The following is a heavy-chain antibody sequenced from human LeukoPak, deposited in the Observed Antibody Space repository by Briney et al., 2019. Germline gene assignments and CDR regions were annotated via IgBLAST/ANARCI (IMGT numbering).Heavy chain of an antibody. V-gene: IGHV3-66*02. D-gene: IGHD6-13*01. Sequence: PGGSLRLSCATCGLSVTNNYINWMRQAPGKGLEWVSVIYSGGMTEFADSVKGRFSISRDTTTNTVFLQMNTLRLDDTAVYYCARSRGIADAFDLWGHGTRVTVSS. CDR3: ARSRGIADAFDL. CDR1: GLSVTNNY. J-gene: IGHJ3*01. CDR2: IYSGGMT.